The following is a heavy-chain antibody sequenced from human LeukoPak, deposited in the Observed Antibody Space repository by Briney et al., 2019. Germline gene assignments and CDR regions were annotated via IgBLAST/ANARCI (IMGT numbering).Heavy chain of an antibody. Sequence: GGSLRLSCAASGFTFSSYEMNWVRQAPGKGLEWVSYISSSGSTIYYADSVKGRFTISRDNAKNSLHLQMNSLRAEDTAVYYCARLYSGSYPPGYWGQGTLVTVSS. CDR2: ISSSGSTI. CDR1: GFTFSSYE. D-gene: IGHD1-26*01. CDR3: ARLYSGSYPPGY. V-gene: IGHV3-48*03. J-gene: IGHJ4*02.